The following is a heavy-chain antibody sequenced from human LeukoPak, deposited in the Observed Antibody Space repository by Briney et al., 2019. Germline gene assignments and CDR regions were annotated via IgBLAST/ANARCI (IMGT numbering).Heavy chain of an antibody. V-gene: IGHV4-59*01. CDR3: ARVQAYGGKGYFGY. CDR2: IYYSGST. J-gene: IGHJ4*02. D-gene: IGHD4-23*01. CDR1: GGSISSYY. Sequence: PSETLSLTCIVSGGSISSYYWSWIRQPPGKGLEWIGYIYYSGSTNYNPSLKSRVTISVDTSKNQFSLKLSSVTAADTAVYYCARVQAYGGKGYFGYWGQGTLVTVSS.